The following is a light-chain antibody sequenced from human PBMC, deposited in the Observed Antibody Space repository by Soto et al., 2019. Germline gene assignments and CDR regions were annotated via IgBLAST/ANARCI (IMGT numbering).Light chain of an antibody. CDR3: QQYNNWPLT. V-gene: IGKV3-15*01. CDR1: HRVSSY. CDR2: GTS. J-gene: IGKJ4*01. Sequence: EIVMTQSPAPLSVSPGERATLSCRASHRVSSYLAWYQQKPGQAPRLLIYGTSTRATGIPARFSGSGSGTEFTLTISSLQSEDFAVYCCQQYNNWPLTFGAGTKVEIK.